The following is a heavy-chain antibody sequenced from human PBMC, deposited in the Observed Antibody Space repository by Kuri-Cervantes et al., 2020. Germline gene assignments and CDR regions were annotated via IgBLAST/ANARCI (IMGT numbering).Heavy chain of an antibody. CDR3: ARDHHYYYYYMDV. CDR2: ISYDGSNK. Sequence: GGSLRLSCAASGFTFSSYAMHWVRQAPGKGLEWVAVISYDGSNKYYADSVKGRFTISRDNSKNTLYLQMNSLRAEDTAVYYCARDHHYYYYYMDVWGKETTVTVSS. J-gene: IGHJ6*03. V-gene: IGHV3-30*01. CDR1: GFTFSSYA.